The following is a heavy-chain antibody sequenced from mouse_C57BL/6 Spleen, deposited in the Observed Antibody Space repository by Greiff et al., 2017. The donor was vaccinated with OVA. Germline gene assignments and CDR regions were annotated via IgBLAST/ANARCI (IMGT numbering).Heavy chain of an antibody. Sequence: DVKLQESGAELVRPGASVKLSCTASGFNIKDDYMHWVKQRPEQGLEWIGWIDPENGDTEYASKFQGKATITADTSSNTAYLQLSSLTSEDTAVYYCTTGGSSYAYWGQGTTLTVSS. J-gene: IGHJ2*01. CDR1: GFNIKDDY. CDR2: IDPENGDT. V-gene: IGHV14-4*01. D-gene: IGHD1-1*01. CDR3: TTGGSSYAY.